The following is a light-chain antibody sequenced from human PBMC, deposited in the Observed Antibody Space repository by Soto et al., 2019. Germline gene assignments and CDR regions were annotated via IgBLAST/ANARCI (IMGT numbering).Light chain of an antibody. V-gene: IGLV1-44*01. CDR3: AAWDDSLNGVV. Sequence: QSVLTQPPSASGTPGQRVTISCSGSSSNIGSNTVNWYQQLPGTAPKLLIYSNNQRPSGVPGLLSGSKSGNSASLAISGLQSEDAADYYCAAWDDSLNGVVFGGWTKLTVL. CDR1: SSNIGSNT. CDR2: SNN. J-gene: IGLJ2*01.